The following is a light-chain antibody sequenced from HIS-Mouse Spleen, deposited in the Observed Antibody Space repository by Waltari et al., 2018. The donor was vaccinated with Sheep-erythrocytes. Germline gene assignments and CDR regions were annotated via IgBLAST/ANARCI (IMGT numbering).Light chain of an antibody. J-gene: IGLJ3*02. Sequence: QSALTQPASVSGSPGQSITISCTGTSSDVGSYNLVCWYQQHPGKAPKLMIYEGSKRPSGVSNRFSGSKSGNTASLTISGLQAEDEADYYCCSYAGSSTPWVFGGVTKLTVL. CDR1: SSDVGSYNL. CDR2: EGS. CDR3: CSYAGSSTPWV. V-gene: IGLV2-23*01.